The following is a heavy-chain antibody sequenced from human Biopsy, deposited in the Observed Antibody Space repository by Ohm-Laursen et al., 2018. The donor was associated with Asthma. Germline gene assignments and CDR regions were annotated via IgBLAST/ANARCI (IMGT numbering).Heavy chain of an antibody. V-gene: IGHV1-69*01. D-gene: IGHD5-12*01. CDR1: GGTFTTYS. J-gene: IGHJ6*02. CDR2: IIPLIGTP. Sequence: SSVKVSCKASGGTFTTYSISWVRQAPGQGLVWMGGIIPLIGTPNYAPMFEGRVTITADESTSTAYLELTSLRFEDTAVYYCARGYSGTDRIVYYYSGMEVWGQGTTVTVSS. CDR3: ARGYSGTDRIVYYYSGMEV.